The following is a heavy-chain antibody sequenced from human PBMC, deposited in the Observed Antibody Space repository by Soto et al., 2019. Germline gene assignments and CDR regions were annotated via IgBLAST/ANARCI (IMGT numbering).Heavy chain of an antibody. Sequence: SETLSLTCTVSGGSISSDVYSWSCIRQHPGNVLEWIGHIYYSGSTYYNPSLQSRVSISVDTSKKQFSLKLSSVTAADTAVYYCARGGVGKASDFWSQGTLVTVSS. V-gene: IGHV4-31*03. CDR1: GGSISSDVYS. J-gene: IGHJ4*02. CDR3: ARGGVGKASDF. CDR2: IYYSGST. D-gene: IGHD3-10*01.